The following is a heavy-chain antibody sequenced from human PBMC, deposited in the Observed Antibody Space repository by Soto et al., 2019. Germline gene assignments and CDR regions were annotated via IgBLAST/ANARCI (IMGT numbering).Heavy chain of an antibody. CDR2: ISGSGGST. D-gene: IGHD3-22*01. V-gene: IGHV3-23*01. CDR1: GFTFSSYA. CDR3: AKDFPGSSGYYLLRYYYGMDV. J-gene: IGHJ6*02. Sequence: PGGSLRLSCAASGFTFSSYAMSWVRQAPGKGLEWVSAISGSGGSTYYADSAKGRFTISRDNSKNTLYLQMNSLRAEDTAVYYCAKDFPGSSGYYLLRYYYGMDVWGQGTTVTVSS.